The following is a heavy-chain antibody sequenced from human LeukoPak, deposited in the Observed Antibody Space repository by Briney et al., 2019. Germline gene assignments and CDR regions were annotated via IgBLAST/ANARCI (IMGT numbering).Heavy chain of an antibody. V-gene: IGHV4-39*01. D-gene: IGHD5-12*01. CDR3: ARHFEGIVATIDAFDI. J-gene: IGHJ3*02. CDR2: IYYSGST. Sequence: TSETLSLTCTVSGGSISSSSYYWGWIRQPPGKGLEWIGSIYYSGSTYYNPSLKSRVTISVDTSKNQFSLKLSSVTAADTAVYYCARHFEGIVATIDAFDIWGQGTMVTVSS. CDR1: GGSISSSSYY.